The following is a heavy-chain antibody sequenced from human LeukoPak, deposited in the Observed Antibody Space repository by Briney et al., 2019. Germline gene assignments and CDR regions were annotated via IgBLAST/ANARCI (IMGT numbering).Heavy chain of an antibody. D-gene: IGHD2-15*01. J-gene: IGHJ6*03. V-gene: IGHV3-21*01. Sequence: GGSLRLPCAASGFTFSSYSMNWVRQAPGKGLEWVSSISSSSSYIYYADSVKGRFTISRDNAKNSLYLQMNSLRAEDTAVYYCARELLDYYYMDVWGKGTTVTVSS. CDR1: GFTFSSYS. CDR3: ARELLDYYYMDV. CDR2: ISSSSSYI.